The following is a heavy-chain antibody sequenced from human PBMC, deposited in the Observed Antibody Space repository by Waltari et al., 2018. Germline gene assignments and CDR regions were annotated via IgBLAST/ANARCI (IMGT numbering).Heavy chain of an antibody. Sequence: QVQLVESGGGVVQPGGSLRLSGAAAAFTFRRYGMHWVRQAPGKGLEWVAFIRYDGSNKYYADSVKGRFTISRDNSKNTLYLQMNSLRAEDTAVYYCVSPIDYWGQGTLVTVSS. CDR2: IRYDGSNK. CDR3: VSPIDY. V-gene: IGHV3-30*02. J-gene: IGHJ4*02. CDR1: AFTFRRYG.